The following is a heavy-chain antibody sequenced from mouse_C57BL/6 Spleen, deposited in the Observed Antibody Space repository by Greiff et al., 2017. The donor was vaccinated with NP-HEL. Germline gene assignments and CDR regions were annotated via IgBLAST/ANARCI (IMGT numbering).Heavy chain of an antibody. CDR1: GYTFTSYW. V-gene: IGHV1-55*01. J-gene: IGHJ1*03. D-gene: IGHD2-4*01. Sequence: QVQLKQPGAELVKPGASVKMSCKASGYTFTSYWITWVKQRPGQGLEWIGDIYPGSGSTNYNEKFKSKATLTVDKSSSTAYMQLSSLTSEDSAVYYCARVGPYDYDGYWYFDVWGTGTTVTVSS. CDR3: ARVGPYDYDGYWYFDV. CDR2: IYPGSGST.